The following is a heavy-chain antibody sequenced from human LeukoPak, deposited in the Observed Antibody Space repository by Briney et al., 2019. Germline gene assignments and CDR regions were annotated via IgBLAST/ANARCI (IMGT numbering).Heavy chain of an antibody. J-gene: IGHJ5*02. D-gene: IGHD2-21*02. Sequence: SETLSLTCTVSGGSISSSSYYWGWIRQPPGKGLEWIGSIYYSGSTYYSPSLRSRVSISVDTSKNHCSLRLNSVTAADTAVYYCARHTLVTSISTYNWFDPWGQGTLVTVSS. V-gene: IGHV4-39*01. CDR3: ARHTLVTSISTYNWFDP. CDR2: IYYSGST. CDR1: GGSISSSSYY.